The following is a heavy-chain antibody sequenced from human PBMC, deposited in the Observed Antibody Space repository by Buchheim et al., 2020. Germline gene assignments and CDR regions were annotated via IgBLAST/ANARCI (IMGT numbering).Heavy chain of an antibody. CDR3: ARDRAYSSSSLYFDY. Sequence: QVQLQQWGAGLLKPSETLSLTCAVYGGSFSGYYWSWIRQPPGKGLEWIGEINHSGSTNYNPSLKSRVTISVDTSKNQFSLKLSSVTAADTAVYYCARDRAYSSSSLYFDYWGQGTL. J-gene: IGHJ4*02. V-gene: IGHV4-34*01. CDR1: GGSFSGYY. D-gene: IGHD6-6*01. CDR2: INHSGST.